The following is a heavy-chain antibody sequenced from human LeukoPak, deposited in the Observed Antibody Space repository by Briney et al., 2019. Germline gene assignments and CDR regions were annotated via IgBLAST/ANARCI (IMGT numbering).Heavy chain of an antibody. CDR2: ISGSGSTI. CDR1: GFTVSSNY. CDR3: ARNPYSSSWEEYYYYYYMDV. J-gene: IGHJ6*03. D-gene: IGHD6-13*01. V-gene: IGHV3-11*01. Sequence: PGGSLRLSCAASGFTVSSNYMSWVRQAPGKGLEWVSYISGSGSTIYYADSVKGRFTISRDNAKNSLYLQMNSLRAEDTAVYYCARNPYSSSWEEYYYYYYMDVWGKGTTVTISS.